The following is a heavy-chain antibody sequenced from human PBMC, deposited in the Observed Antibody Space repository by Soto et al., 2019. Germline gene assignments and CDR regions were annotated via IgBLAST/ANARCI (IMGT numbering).Heavy chain of an antibody. CDR1: GGTFNRYA. J-gene: IGHJ2*01. V-gene: IGHV1-69*12. D-gene: IGHD6-19*01. CDR2: ITPMFGIG. Sequence: QVQLVQSGADVKKPGSSVKVSCKASGGTFNRYAISWLRQAPGQGPEWMGGITPMFGIGNYAQKFQGRVTITADESTTTVHMELRRLTCEDTAVYYCAETLGSAVAGPGRFYLWGRGTRVIVSS. CDR3: AETLGSAVAGPGRFYL.